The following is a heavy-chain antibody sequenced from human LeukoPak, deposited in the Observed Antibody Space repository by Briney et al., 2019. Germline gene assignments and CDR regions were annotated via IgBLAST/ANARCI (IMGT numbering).Heavy chain of an antibody. CDR2: IKHDGGED. CDR3: ARDTGAYYDSGGLDY. J-gene: IGHJ4*02. D-gene: IGHD3-22*01. Sequence: GGSLRLSCAASGFTFSNYWMTWVRQAPGKGLEWVANIKHDGGEDYYLDSVKGRFTISRDNAKSSMWLQMNSLRDEDTAVYYCARDTGAYYDSGGLDYWGQGTLVTVSS. V-gene: IGHV3-7*01. CDR1: GFTFSNYW.